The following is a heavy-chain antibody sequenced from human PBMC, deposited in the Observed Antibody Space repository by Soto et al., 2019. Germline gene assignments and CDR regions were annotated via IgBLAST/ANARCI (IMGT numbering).Heavy chain of an antibody. D-gene: IGHD3-10*01. V-gene: IGHV3-23*01. Sequence: GGSLRLSCAASGFTFSSYAMSWVRQAPGKGLEWVSAISGSGGSTYYADSVKGRFTISRDNSKNTLYLQMNSLRAEDTAVYYCATQTGSMVRGAPFDYWGQGTLVTVSS. CDR2: ISGSGGST. J-gene: IGHJ4*02. CDR1: GFTFSSYA. CDR3: ATQTGSMVRGAPFDY.